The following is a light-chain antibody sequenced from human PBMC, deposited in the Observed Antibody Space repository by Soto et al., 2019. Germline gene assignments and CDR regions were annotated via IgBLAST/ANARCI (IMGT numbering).Light chain of an antibody. CDR3: QQCYSTLLT. Sequence: IQMTQSPSSLSASVGDRVTITCRASQSISSYLNWYQQKPGKAPKLLIYAASSLQSGVPSRFSGSGSGTDFTLTISSLQPEDVATYYCQQCYSTLLTFGGGTKVDIK. J-gene: IGKJ4*01. V-gene: IGKV1-39*01. CDR1: QSISSY. CDR2: AAS.